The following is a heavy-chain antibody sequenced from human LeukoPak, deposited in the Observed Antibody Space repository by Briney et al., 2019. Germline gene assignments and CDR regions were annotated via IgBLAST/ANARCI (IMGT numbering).Heavy chain of an antibody. V-gene: IGHV3-20*04. J-gene: IGHJ4*02. CDR3: ARNGDYGSGSYSDY. CDR1: GFTFDDYG. D-gene: IGHD3-10*01. CDR2: INWNGGST. Sequence: GGTLRLSCAASGFTFDDYGISWIRNAQRKGQDLVSGINWNGGSTGYADSVKGRFTISRDNAKNSLYLQMNSLRAEDTALYYCARNGDYGSGSYSDYWGQGTLVTVSS.